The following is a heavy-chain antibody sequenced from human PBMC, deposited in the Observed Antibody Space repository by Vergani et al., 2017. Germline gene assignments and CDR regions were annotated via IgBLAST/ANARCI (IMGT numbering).Heavy chain of an antibody. CDR3: ASASTRGRVGATMKGFDY. CDR1: GGSISSSSYY. V-gene: IGHV4-39*07. CDR2: IYYSGST. Sequence: QLQLQESGPGLVKPSETLSLTCTVSGGSISSSSYYWGRIRQPPGKGLEWIGSIYYSGSTYNNQSLKSRVTISVDTYKNQFSLKLSSVTAADTAVYYCASASTRGRVGATMKGFDYWGQGTLVTVSS. D-gene: IGHD5-24*01. J-gene: IGHJ4*02.